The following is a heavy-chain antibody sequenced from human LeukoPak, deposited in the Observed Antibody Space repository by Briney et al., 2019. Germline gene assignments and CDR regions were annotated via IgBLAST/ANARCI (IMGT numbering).Heavy chain of an antibody. D-gene: IGHD3-22*01. Sequence: GSLRLSCAASGFTFSSYAMHWIRQPPGKGLEWIGEINHSGSTNYNPSLKSRVTISVDTSKNQFSLKLSSVTAADTAVYYCASTRGSGYIHDYWGQGTLVTVSS. J-gene: IGHJ4*02. CDR2: INHSGST. V-gene: IGHV4-34*01. CDR3: ASTRGSGYIHDY. CDR1: GFTFSSYA.